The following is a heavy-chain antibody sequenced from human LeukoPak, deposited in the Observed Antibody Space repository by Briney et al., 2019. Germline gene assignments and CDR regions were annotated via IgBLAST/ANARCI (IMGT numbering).Heavy chain of an antibody. CDR3: ARDRRQWVDYFDS. J-gene: IGHJ4*02. V-gene: IGHV3-20*04. CDR1: GFTFYDYA. Sequence: PGGSLRLSCAASGFTFYDYAMNWVRQAPGKGLERVSGINWNGVSTDYADSVKGRFTISRDNANNSLYLQMNSLRAEDTAFYFCARDRRQWVDYFDSWGRGTLVTVSS. CDR2: INWNGVST. D-gene: IGHD6-19*01.